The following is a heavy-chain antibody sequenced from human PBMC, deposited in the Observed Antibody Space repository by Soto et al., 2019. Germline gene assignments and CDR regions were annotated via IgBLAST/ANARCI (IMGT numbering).Heavy chain of an antibody. J-gene: IGHJ5*02. V-gene: IGHV3-48*02. Sequence: GGSLRLSCAASGFTFSSYSMNWVRQAPGKGLEWVSYISSSSSTIYYADSVKGRFTISRDNAKNSLYLQMNSLRDEDTAVYYCAAGDPITISPGFDPWGQGTLVTVSS. CDR3: AAGDPITISPGFDP. CDR1: GFTFSSYS. CDR2: ISSSSSTI. D-gene: IGHD3-3*01.